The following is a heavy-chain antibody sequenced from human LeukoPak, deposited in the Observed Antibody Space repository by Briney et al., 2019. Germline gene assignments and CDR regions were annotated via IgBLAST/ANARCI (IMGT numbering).Heavy chain of an antibody. Sequence: GESLKISCKGSGYSFTSYWIGWVRQMPGKGLEWMGIIYPGDSDTRYSPSFQGQVTFSADKSISTAYLQWSSLKASDTAMYYRARLYDSYRYDFDYWGQGTLVTVSS. V-gene: IGHV5-51*01. J-gene: IGHJ4*02. CDR1: GYSFTSYW. CDR3: ARLYDSYRYDFDY. D-gene: IGHD3-16*02. CDR2: IYPGDSDT.